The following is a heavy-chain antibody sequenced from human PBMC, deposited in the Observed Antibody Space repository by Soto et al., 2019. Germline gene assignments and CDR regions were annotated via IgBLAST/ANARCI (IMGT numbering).Heavy chain of an antibody. V-gene: IGHV3-7*01. CDR1: GFSLSSYW. CDR2: MNQDGSER. CDR3: ARLSTSAGRRDLAC. J-gene: IGHJ4*02. Sequence: EVQLVESGGGLVQPGGSLRLSCAASGFSLSSYWMSWVRQAPGKGLEWVANMNQDGSERDYVGSVKGRFTITRDNAKNSLYLQMNSLRAEDTAVYYCARLSTSAGRRDLACWGQGTLVTVSS.